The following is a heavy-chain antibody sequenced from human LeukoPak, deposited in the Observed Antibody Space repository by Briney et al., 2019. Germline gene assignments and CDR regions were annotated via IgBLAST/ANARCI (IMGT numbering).Heavy chain of an antibody. Sequence: GGSLRLSCAASGFTFSSHWMNWVRQAPGKGLELVANIKQDGSEKYYVDSVKGRFTISRDNAKNSLYLQMNSLRAEDTAVYYCTRDHTVGQWPTHFDYWGQGTLVTVSS. CDR2: IKQDGSEK. V-gene: IGHV3-7*01. D-gene: IGHD6-19*01. CDR1: GFTFSSHW. J-gene: IGHJ4*02. CDR3: TRDHTVGQWPTHFDY.